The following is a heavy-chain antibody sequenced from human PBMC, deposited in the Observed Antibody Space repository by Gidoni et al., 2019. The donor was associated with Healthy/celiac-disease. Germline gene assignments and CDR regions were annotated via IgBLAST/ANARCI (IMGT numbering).Heavy chain of an antibody. CDR2: ISYDGSNK. CDR1: GFTFSSYG. CDR3: AKDIVVVPADPYYYYYGMDV. V-gene: IGHV3-30*18. J-gene: IGHJ6*02. D-gene: IGHD2-2*01. Sequence: QVQLVTSGGGVVQPGRSLRLSCAASGFTFSSYGLHWVRQAPGKGLEWVAVISYDGSNKYYADSVKGRFTISRDNSKNTLYLQMNSLRAEDTAVYYCAKDIVVVPADPYYYYYGMDVWGQGTTVTVSS.